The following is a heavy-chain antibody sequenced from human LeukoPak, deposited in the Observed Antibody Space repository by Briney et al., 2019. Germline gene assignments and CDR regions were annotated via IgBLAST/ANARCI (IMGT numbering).Heavy chain of an antibody. D-gene: IGHD3-10*01. V-gene: IGHV3-11*04. CDR3: AIGTYGSGSRRAFDI. J-gene: IGHJ3*02. CDR1: GFTFSDYY. Sequence: GGSLRLSCAASGFTFSDYYMSWIRQAPGKGLEWVSYISSSGSTIYYADSVKGRFTISRDKAKNSLYLQMSSLRAEDTAVYYCAIGTYGSGSRRAFDIWGQGTMVTVSS. CDR2: ISSSGSTI.